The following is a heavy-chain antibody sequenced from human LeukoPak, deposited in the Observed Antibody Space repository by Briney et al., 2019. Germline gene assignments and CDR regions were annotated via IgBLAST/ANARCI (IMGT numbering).Heavy chain of an antibody. V-gene: IGHV4-4*02. CDR2: IYHSGST. J-gene: IGHJ6*03. D-gene: IGHD2-15*01. CDR3: GRVDYYYYMDV. Sequence: SGTLSLTCAVSGGSISSSNWWSWVRQPPGKGLEWIGEIYHSGSTNYNPSLKSRVTISVDTSKNQFSLKLSSVTAADTAVYYCGRVDYYYYMDVWGKGTTVTVSS. CDR1: GGSISSSNW.